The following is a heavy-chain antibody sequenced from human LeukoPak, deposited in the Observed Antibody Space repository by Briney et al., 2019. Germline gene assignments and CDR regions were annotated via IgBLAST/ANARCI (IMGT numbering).Heavy chain of an antibody. CDR1: GFSFNSYY. V-gene: IGHV3-74*01. CDR3: AREDFGVDY. J-gene: IGHJ4*02. Sequence: PGGSLRLSCAASGFSFNSYYMNWVRQAPRNGRPWVSGINRDGSDTIYADSVKGRFTISRDNAKNTLFLQMNSLRAEDTAVYYCAREDFGVDYWGQGTLVTVSS. CDR2: INRDGSDT. D-gene: IGHD3-10*01.